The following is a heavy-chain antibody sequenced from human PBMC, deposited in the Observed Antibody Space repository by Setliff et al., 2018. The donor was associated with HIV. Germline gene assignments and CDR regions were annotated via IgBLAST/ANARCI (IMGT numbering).Heavy chain of an antibody. D-gene: IGHD3-3*01. Sequence: GGSLRLSCAGSGFTFNNYAMSWVRQAPGKGLEWVSYISRGGDIQYGDSVKGRFTISRDNAKNSLYLQMNSLRAEDTAVYYCARVRVSGYYTGDYWGQGTLVTVPQ. J-gene: IGHJ4*02. CDR2: ISRGGDI. V-gene: IGHV3-48*01. CDR3: ARVRVSGYYTGDY. CDR1: GFTFNNYA.